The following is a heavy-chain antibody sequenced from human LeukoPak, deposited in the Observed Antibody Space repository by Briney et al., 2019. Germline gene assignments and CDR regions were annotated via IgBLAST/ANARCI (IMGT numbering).Heavy chain of an antibody. D-gene: IGHD6-19*01. CDR3: AKDVGLDYYYYYMDV. J-gene: IGHJ6*03. CDR2: ISGSGGST. CDR1: VFTFSSYA. Sequence: PGGSLRLSCAAPVFTFSSYATCWVCQAPGKGLEWVSAISGSGGSTYYEYSVNGRFTISRDNSKNTLYLQMNSLRAEDTAVYYCAKDVGLDYYYYYMDVWGKGTTVTVSS. V-gene: IGHV3-23*01.